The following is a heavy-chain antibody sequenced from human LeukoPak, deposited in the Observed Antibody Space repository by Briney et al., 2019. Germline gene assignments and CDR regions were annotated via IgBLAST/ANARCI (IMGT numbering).Heavy chain of an antibody. CDR1: GYTFTSYG. J-gene: IGHJ4*02. CDR3: ARGGYYYDSRGYYSFPGY. Sequence: ASVKVSCKASGYTFTSYGISWVRQAPGQGLEWMGWISAYNGNTNYAQKFQGRVTMTTDTSTITAYMYLRTMTSDCTAVYYCARGGYYYDSRGYYSFPGYWGQGTLVNVSS. V-gene: IGHV1-18*01. D-gene: IGHD3-22*01. CDR2: ISAYNGNT.